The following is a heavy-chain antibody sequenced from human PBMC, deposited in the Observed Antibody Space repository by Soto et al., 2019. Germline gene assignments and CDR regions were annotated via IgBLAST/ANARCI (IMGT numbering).Heavy chain of an antibody. J-gene: IGHJ6*03. CDR1: GFTFSSYS. Sequence: GGSLRLSCAASGFTFSSYSMNWVRQAPGKGLEWVSYISSSSSTIYYADSVKGRFTISRDNAKNSLYLQMNSLRAEDTAVYYCARDLAHWGYYYMDVWGKGTTVTVS. D-gene: IGHD3-16*01. V-gene: IGHV3-48*01. CDR3: ARDLAHWGYYYMDV. CDR2: ISSSSSTI.